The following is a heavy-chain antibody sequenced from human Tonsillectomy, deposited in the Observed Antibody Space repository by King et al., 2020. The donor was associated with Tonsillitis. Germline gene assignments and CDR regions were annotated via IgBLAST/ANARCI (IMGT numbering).Heavy chain of an antibody. Sequence: QLVQSGGGVVQPGRSLRLSCAASGFIFIRNAMHWVRQAPGKGLEWVALISYDGSNKYYADSVKGRFTISRDNSKNTLYLQMNSLRAEDTAVYYCARDFYSSFYYYYGMDVWGQGTMVTVSS. CDR2: ISYDGSNK. CDR3: ARDFYSSFYYYYGMDV. J-gene: IGHJ6*02. D-gene: IGHD6-6*01. V-gene: IGHV3-30-3*01. CDR1: GFIFIRNA.